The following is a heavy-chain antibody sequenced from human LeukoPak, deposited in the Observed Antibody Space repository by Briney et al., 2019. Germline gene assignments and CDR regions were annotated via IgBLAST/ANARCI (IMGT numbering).Heavy chain of an antibody. D-gene: IGHD6-6*01. J-gene: IGHJ6*03. CDR3: ARNRIAARPIYYYYYMDV. CDR2: IIPIFGTA. Sequence: SVKVSCKASGGTFSSYAISWVRQAPGQGLEWMGRIIPIFGTANYAQKFQGRVTITTDESTSTAYMEPSSLRSEDTAVYYCARNRIAARPIYYYYYMDVWGKGTTVTVSS. V-gene: IGHV1-69*05. CDR1: GGTFSSYA.